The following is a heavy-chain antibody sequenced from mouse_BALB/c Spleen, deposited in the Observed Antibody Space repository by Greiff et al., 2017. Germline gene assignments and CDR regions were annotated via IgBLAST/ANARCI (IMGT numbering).Heavy chain of an antibody. CDR3: TDAYYGNWG. CDR2: IDPETGGT. V-gene: IGHV1-15*01. Sequence: VQLQQSGAELVRPGASVTLSCKASGYTFTDYEMHWVKQTPVHGLEWIGAIDPETGGTAYNQKFKGKATLTADTSSSTAYMELRSLTSEDSAVYYCTDAYYGNWGWGQGTLVTVSA. CDR1: GYTFTDYE. D-gene: IGHD2-10*01. J-gene: IGHJ3*01.